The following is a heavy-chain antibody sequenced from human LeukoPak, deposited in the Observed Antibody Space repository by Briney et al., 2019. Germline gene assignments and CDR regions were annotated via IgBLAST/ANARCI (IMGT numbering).Heavy chain of an antibody. CDR1: GYFITSGYY. CDR2: IYYSGST. V-gene: IGHV4-59*01. D-gene: IGHD3-10*01. Sequence: SETLSLTCTVSGYFITSGYYWGWIRQPPGKGLEWIGYIYYSGSTNYNPSLKSRVTISVDTSKNQFSLKLSSVTAADTAVYYCARSGEVRGANNYYYFMDVWGKGTTVTISS. CDR3: ARSGEVRGANNYYYFMDV. J-gene: IGHJ6*03.